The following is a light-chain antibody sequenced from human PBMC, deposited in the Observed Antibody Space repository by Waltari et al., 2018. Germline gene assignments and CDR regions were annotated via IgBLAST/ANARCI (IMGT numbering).Light chain of an antibody. CDR1: SSDVGGYNY. V-gene: IGLV2-14*01. Sequence: QSALTQPASVSGSPGQSITISCTGTSSDVGGYNYVSWYQQHPGKAPKLMIYDFSKRPSVVSNRCSGSKPGHTASLTISGLQAEDEADYYCSSYTSSSTSDVVFGGGTKLTVL. CDR3: SSYTSSSTSDVV. J-gene: IGLJ2*01. CDR2: DFS.